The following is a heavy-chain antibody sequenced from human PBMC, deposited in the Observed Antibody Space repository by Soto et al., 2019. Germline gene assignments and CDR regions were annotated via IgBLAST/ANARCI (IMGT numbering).Heavy chain of an antibody. CDR2: ISSSGSTI. Sequence: GGSLRLSCAASGFTFSDYYMSWIRQAPGKGLEWVSYISSSGSTIYYADSVKGRFTISRDNAKNSLYLQMNSLRAEDTAVYYCAKEPNSGSFWWFDPWGQGTLVTVSS. CDR1: GFTFSDYY. J-gene: IGHJ5*02. CDR3: AKEPNSGSFWWFDP. V-gene: IGHV3-11*01. D-gene: IGHD1-26*01.